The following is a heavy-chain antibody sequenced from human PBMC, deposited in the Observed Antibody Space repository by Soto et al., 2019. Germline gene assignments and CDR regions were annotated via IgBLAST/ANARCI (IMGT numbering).Heavy chain of an antibody. CDR2: ISYDGNNK. CDR3: ARVSGGVVPVVLQEESGMDV. D-gene: IGHD2-2*01. CDR1: GFTFSHYA. V-gene: IGHV3-30-3*01. J-gene: IGHJ6*02. Sequence: QVQLVESGGGVVQPGTSLRLSCAASGFTFSHYALHWVRQAPGKGLEWVTVISYDGNNKYYADSVKGRFTISRDNSKNTLYLHMNSLRLEDTAVYYCARVSGGVVPVVLQEESGMDVWGQGTTVTVSS.